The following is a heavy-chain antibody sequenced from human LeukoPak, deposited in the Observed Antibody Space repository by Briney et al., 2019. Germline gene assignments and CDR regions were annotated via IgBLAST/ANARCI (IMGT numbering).Heavy chain of an antibody. CDR3: AKGQMATILGLDS. Sequence: PGGSLRLSCAASGFMFSNYAMSWVRQAPGRGLEWVSAIKTSAGDTYYAGSVKGRFTISRDNSKSTVYLQMNSLRVEDTALYYCAKGQMATILGLDSWGQGALVTVSS. CDR1: GFMFSNYA. D-gene: IGHD5-24*01. J-gene: IGHJ4*02. V-gene: IGHV3-23*01. CDR2: IKTSAGDT.